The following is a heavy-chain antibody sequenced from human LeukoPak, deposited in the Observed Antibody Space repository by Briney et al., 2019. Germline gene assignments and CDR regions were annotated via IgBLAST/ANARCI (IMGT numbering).Heavy chain of an antibody. Sequence: SVKVSCKASGGTFSSYAISWVRQAPGQGLEWMGRIIPILGIANCAQKFQGRVTITADKSTSTAYMELSSLRSEDTAVYYCARDLPGDPSAFDIWGQGTMVTVSS. CDR1: GGTFSSYA. D-gene: IGHD7-27*01. J-gene: IGHJ3*02. CDR3: ARDLPGDPSAFDI. CDR2: IIPILGIA. V-gene: IGHV1-69*04.